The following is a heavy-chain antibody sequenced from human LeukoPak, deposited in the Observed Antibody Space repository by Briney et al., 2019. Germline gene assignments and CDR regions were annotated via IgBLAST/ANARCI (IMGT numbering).Heavy chain of an antibody. D-gene: IGHD1-1*01. Sequence: GGSLRLSCAASGFTFSSYSMNWVRQAPGKGLEWVSYISSSSSTIYYADSVKGRFTISRDNAKNSLYLQMNSLRAEDTAVYYCARGSYNSLGYMDVWGKGTTVTVSS. CDR3: ARGSYNSLGYMDV. V-gene: IGHV3-48*04. J-gene: IGHJ6*03. CDR2: ISSSSSTI. CDR1: GFTFSSYS.